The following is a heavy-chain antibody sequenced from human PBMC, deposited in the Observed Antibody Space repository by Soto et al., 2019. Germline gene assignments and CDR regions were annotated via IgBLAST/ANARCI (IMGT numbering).Heavy chain of an antibody. CDR2: IKSKTDGGTT. V-gene: IGHV3-15*07. D-gene: IGHD5-18*01. CDR1: GFTFSNAW. J-gene: IGHJ3*02. CDR3: TTDGSNVDTAIDFDI. Sequence: EVQLVESGGGLVKPGGSLRLSCAASGFTFSNAWMNWVRQAPGKGLEWVGRIKSKTDGGTTDYAAPVKGRFTISRDDSKNTLYLQMNSLKTEDTAVYYCTTDGSNVDTAIDFDIWGQGTMVTVSS.